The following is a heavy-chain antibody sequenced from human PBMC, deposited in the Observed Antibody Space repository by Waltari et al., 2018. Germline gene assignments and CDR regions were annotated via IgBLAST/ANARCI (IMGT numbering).Heavy chain of an antibody. CDR3: ARHFVGATFY. CDR2: IYYSGST. Sequence: QLQLQESGPGLVKPSETLSLTCTVSGGSISSSSYYWGWLRQPPGKGLEWIGTIYYSGSTYYNPALKSRITISVDTSKNQFSLKLCSVTAADTAVYYCARHFVGATFYWGQGTLVTVSS. V-gene: IGHV4-39*01. J-gene: IGHJ4*02. CDR1: GGSISSSSYY. D-gene: IGHD1-26*01.